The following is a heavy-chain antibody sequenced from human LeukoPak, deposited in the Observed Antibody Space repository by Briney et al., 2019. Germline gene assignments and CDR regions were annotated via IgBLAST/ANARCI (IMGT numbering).Heavy chain of an antibody. CDR1: GFTVNSNY. V-gene: IGHV3-66*01. Sequence: GGSLRLSCAASGFTVNSNYMSWVRQAPGKGLEWVSIIYASGSIFYADSVKGRFTISRDDSKNTLHLQMNSLRDEDTAVYYCAREASSSGWCYLDYWGRGTLVTVSS. CDR3: AREASSSGWCYLDY. D-gene: IGHD6-19*01. J-gene: IGHJ4*02. CDR2: IYASGSI.